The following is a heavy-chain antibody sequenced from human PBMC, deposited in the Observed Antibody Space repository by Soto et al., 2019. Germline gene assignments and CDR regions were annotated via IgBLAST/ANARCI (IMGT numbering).Heavy chain of an antibody. Sequence: QVQLVESGGGVVQPGRSLRLSCAASGFTFSTYGMHWVRQAPGKGLEWVAVVSNDGNYKYYPDSVKGRFTISRDNSKNTLYLQMNSLRPEDTAVYYCAKEGEPMVRVVAHPPRNWGQGTLVTVSS. J-gene: IGHJ4*02. V-gene: IGHV3-30*18. CDR2: VSNDGNYK. CDR3: AKEGEPMVRVVAHPPRN. CDR1: GFTFSTYG. D-gene: IGHD3-10*01.